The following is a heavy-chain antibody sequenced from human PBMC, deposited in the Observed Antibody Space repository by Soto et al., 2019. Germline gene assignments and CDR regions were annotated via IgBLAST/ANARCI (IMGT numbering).Heavy chain of an antibody. D-gene: IGHD2-2*01. CDR1: GFTFSSYA. J-gene: IGHJ6*02. CDR3: ARLHGYCISSSCHGHYAMDV. Sequence: GGSLRLSCAASGFTFSSYAMHWVRQAPGKGLEWVAVISYDGSNKYYADSVKGRFTISRDNSKNTLYLQMNSLRAEDTAVYYWARLHGYCISSSCHGHYAMDVWGQGTTVTVSS. CDR2: ISYDGSNK. V-gene: IGHV3-30-3*01.